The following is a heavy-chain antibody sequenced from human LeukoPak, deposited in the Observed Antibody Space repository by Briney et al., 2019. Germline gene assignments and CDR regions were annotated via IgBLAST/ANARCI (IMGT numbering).Heavy chain of an antibody. Sequence: GGSLRLSCEAFGFTLSNYWMHWVRQAPGKGLVWVSRINADGSSTSYADSVKGRFTISRDNAKNTLYLQMNSLRAEDTAVYYCARGPDSGYYYHWGQGTLVTVSS. D-gene: IGHD3-22*01. J-gene: IGHJ4*02. V-gene: IGHV3-74*01. CDR3: ARGPDSGYYYH. CDR1: GFTLSNYW. CDR2: INADGSST.